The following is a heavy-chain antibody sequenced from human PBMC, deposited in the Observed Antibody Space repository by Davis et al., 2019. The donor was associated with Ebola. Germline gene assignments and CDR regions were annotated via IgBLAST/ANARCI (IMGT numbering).Heavy chain of an antibody. V-gene: IGHV4-61*08. CDR1: GGSISSGGYY. Sequence: SETLSLTCTVSGGSISSGGYYWSWIRQHPGKGLEWIGYIYYSGSTNYNPSLKSRVTISVDTSKNQFSLKLSSVTAADTAVYYCARIAVAGTVPFDYWGQGTLVTVSS. J-gene: IGHJ4*02. CDR2: IYYSGST. D-gene: IGHD6-19*01. CDR3: ARIAVAGTVPFDY.